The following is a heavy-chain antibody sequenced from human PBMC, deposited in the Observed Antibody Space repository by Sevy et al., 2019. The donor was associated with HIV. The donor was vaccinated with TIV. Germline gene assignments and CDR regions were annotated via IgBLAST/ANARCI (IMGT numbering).Heavy chain of an antibody. Sequence: GGSLRLSCAASGFTFSDYYMSWIRQAPGKGLEWVSYISSSSSYTNYADSVKGRFTISRDNAKNSLYLQMNSLRAEDTAVYYCATSASITFGGVNRDYWGQGTLVTVSS. D-gene: IGHD3-16*01. CDR2: ISSSSSYT. CDR1: GFTFSDYY. V-gene: IGHV3-11*06. J-gene: IGHJ4*02. CDR3: ATSASITFGGVNRDY.